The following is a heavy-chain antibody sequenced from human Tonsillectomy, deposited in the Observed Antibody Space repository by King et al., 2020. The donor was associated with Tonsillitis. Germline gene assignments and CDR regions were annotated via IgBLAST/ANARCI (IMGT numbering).Heavy chain of an antibody. CDR2: IYYTGST. V-gene: IGHV4-39*07. Sequence: LQLQESGPGLVKPSETLSLTCTVSGDSISSSDYFWGWIRQPPGKGLEWIGSIYYTGSTYYNPSLKSRVTISVDTSKNQFSLKLSSVTAADTAVYYCARHMTTVTTSDYWGQGTLVTVSS. CDR3: ARHMTTVTTSDY. J-gene: IGHJ4*02. D-gene: IGHD4-17*01. CDR1: GDSISSSDYF.